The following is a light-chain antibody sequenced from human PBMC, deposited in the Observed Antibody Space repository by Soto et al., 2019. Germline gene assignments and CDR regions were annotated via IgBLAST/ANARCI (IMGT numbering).Light chain of an antibody. CDR3: SSHRRGSTYV. V-gene: IGLV2-14*03. Sequence: SALTQPASVSGSPGQSITVSCTGTSSDVGGYNYVSWYQQHPGKAPRLMIYDVTNRPSGVSDRFSGSKSGNTASLTISGLQVEDDADYYCSSHRRGSTYVFGTGTKVTVL. J-gene: IGLJ1*01. CDR1: SSDVGGYNY. CDR2: DVT.